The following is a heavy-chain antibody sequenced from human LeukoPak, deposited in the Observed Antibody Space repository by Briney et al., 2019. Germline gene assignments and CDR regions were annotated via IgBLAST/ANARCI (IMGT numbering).Heavy chain of an antibody. CDR2: IIPIFGTA. V-gene: IGHV1-69*05. Sequence: SVKVSCKASGGTFSSYAISWVRQAPGQGLEWMGGIIPIFGTANYAQKFQGRVTMTTDTSTSTAYMELRSLRSDDTAVYYCARGGSSGWYAFDYWGQGTLVTVSS. J-gene: IGHJ4*02. CDR1: GGTFSSYA. CDR3: ARGGSSGWYAFDY. D-gene: IGHD6-19*01.